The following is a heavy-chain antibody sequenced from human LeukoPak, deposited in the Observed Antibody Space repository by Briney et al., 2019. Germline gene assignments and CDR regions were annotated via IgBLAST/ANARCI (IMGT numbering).Heavy chain of an antibody. D-gene: IGHD6-25*01. Sequence: SVKVSCKASGGTFSSYAISWVRQAPGKGLEGMGGIIPIFGTANYAQKFQGRVTITADKSTSTAYMELSSLRSEDTAVYYCTRDSQRGVGDCWGQGTLVTVSS. J-gene: IGHJ4*02. CDR1: GGTFSSYA. CDR2: IIPIFGTA. V-gene: IGHV1-69*06. CDR3: TRDSQRGVGDC.